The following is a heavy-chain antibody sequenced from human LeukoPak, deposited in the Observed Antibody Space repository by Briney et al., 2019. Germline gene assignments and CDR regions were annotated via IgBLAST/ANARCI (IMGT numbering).Heavy chain of an antibody. CDR1: GGATSSYY. Sequence: SETLSLTCTVSGGATSSYYLSWIRQPPGKGLEWIGYIYYSGSTNYNPSLKSRVTISVDTSKNQFSLKLSSVTAADTAVYYCARRQPGYSSNWIDYWGQGTLVTVPS. CDR3: ARRQPGYSSNWIDY. D-gene: IGHD6-13*01. CDR2: IYYSGST. J-gene: IGHJ4*02. V-gene: IGHV4-59*08.